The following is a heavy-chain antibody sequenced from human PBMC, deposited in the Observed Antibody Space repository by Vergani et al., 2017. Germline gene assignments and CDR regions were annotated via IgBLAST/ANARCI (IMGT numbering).Heavy chain of an antibody. CDR1: GGSFSGYY. J-gene: IGHJ3*02. V-gene: IGHV4-34*01. Sequence: QVQLQQWGAGLLKPSETLSLTCAVYGGSFSGYYWSWIRQPPGKGLEWIGEINHSGSTNYNPSLKSRVTISVDTSKNQFSLKLSSVTAADTAVYYCARAYHYDSSGYDAFDIWGQGTMVTVSS. CDR3: ARAYHYDSSGYDAFDI. D-gene: IGHD3-22*01. CDR2: INHSGST.